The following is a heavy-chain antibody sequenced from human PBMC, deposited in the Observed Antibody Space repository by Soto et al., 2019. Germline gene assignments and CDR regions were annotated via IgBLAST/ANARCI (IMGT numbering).Heavy chain of an antibody. CDR3: ARDRGYDAHDYYYNAMDV. J-gene: IGHJ6*02. V-gene: IGHV3-21*01. CDR1: GFTFRTYT. CDR2: IRGFSPYT. D-gene: IGHD2-15*01. Sequence: GGSLRLSCISSGFTFRTYTMNWVRQAPGKXLEWVSGIRGFSPYTFYAESVKGRFTISRDNAKNSLYLQMNSLRAEDTAVYYCARDRGYDAHDYYYNAMDVWGQGTTVTVSS.